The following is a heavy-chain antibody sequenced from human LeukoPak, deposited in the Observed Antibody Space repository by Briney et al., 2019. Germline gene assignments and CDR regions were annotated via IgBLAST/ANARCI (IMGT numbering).Heavy chain of an antibody. V-gene: IGHV3-64*01. J-gene: IGHJ4*02. CDR2: ISSNGGST. Sequence: GGSLRLSCAASGFTFSSYAMHWVRQAPGKGLEYVSAISSNGGSTYYANSVKGRFTISRDNSKNTLYLQMGSLRAEDMAVYYCARGTGYSSSLFDYWGQGTLVTVSS. CDR1: GFTFSSYA. D-gene: IGHD6-13*01. CDR3: ARGTGYSSSLFDY.